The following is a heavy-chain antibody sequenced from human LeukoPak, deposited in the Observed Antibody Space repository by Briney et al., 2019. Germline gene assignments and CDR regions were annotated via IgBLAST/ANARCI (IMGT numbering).Heavy chain of an antibody. CDR2: INPNSGGT. V-gene: IGHV1-2*02. J-gene: IGHJ1*01. D-gene: IGHD3-22*01. CDR3: ARESYYDSSGYYFRPEYFQH. Sequence: ASVKVSCKASGYTFTGYYMHWVRQAPGQGLKWMGWINPNSGGTNYAQKFQGRVTMTRDTSISTAYMELSRLRSDDTAVYYCARESYYDSSGYYFRPEYFQHWGQGTLVTVSS. CDR1: GYTFTGYY.